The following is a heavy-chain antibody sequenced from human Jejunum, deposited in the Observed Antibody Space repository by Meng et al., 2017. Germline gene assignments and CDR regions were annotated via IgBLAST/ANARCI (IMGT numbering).Heavy chain of an antibody. D-gene: IGHD3-22*01. CDR2: IRYDGSNK. V-gene: IGHV3-30*04. CDR3: ARAHYDSRGYLFDY. CDR1: GFTFSSHA. Sequence: GESLKISCAASGFTFSSHAMHWVRQAPGKGLEWVAVIRYDGSNKYYTDSVKGRFTISRDNSKNTLFLQMNSLRAEDTAVYYCARAHYDSRGYLFDYWGQGTLVTVSS. J-gene: IGHJ4*02.